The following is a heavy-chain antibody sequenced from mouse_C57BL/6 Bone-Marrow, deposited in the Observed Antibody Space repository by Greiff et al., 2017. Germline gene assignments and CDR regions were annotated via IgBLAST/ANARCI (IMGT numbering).Heavy chain of an antibody. CDR1: GYPFTSYT. Sequence: VQLQQSGAELARPGASVKMSCKASGYPFTSYTMHWVKQRPGQGLEWIGYINPSSGYTKYNQKSKDKPTLTADKSSSTAYMQLSSLTSEDSAVNYCARDPIYYYGSSYRFDYWGQGTTLTVSS. CDR2: INPSSGYT. D-gene: IGHD1-1*01. CDR3: ARDPIYYYGSSYRFDY. J-gene: IGHJ2*01. V-gene: IGHV1-4*01.